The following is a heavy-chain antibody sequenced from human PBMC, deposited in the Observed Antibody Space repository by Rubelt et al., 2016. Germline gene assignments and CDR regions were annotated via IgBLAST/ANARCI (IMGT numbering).Heavy chain of an antibody. J-gene: IGHJ3*02. Sequence: QLQLQESGPGLVKPSETLSLTCTVSGGSISTTRYYWGWIRQPPGKGLEWVGSIHYTGSTYYNPSLKSRVSISVDTSENRFSPRLSVGTAADKAVDYWARAPVTGTHQDAFHIWGQGTVVTVSS. CDR1: GGSISTTRYY. CDR3: ARAPVTGTHQDAFHI. D-gene: IGHD6-19*01. V-gene: IGHV4-39*01. CDR2: IHYTGST.